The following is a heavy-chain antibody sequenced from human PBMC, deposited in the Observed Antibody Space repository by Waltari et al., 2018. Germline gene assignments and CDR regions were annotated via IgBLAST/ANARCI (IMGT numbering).Heavy chain of an antibody. CDR2: IIPIFGTA. V-gene: IGHV1-69*13. CDR1: GGTFSSYA. CDR3: AIDKRPVRRWGHGWFDP. Sequence: QVQLVQSGAEVKKPGSSVKVSCKASGGTFSSYAISWVRQAPGQGLAWMGSIIPIFGTANYAQKFQVRVTINADKTTSTAYMELSSLRSEDTAVYYCAIDKRPVRRWGHGWFDPWSQGTLVTVSS. J-gene: IGHJ5*02. D-gene: IGHD3-16*01.